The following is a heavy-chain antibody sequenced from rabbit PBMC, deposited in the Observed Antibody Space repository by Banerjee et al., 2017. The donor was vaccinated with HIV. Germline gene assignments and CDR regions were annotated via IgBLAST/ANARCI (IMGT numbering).Heavy chain of an antibody. CDR3: VRGASSSGYYNL. CDR2: INTGRGST. CDR1: GFDFSNNYW. V-gene: IGHV1S45*01. J-gene: IGHJ4*01. Sequence: QEQLEESGGDLVKPEGSLTLTCTASGFDFSNNYWTCWVRQAPGKGLEWIACINTGRGSTYYASWAKGRFTISSHNAQNTLSLQLNSLTVADTATYFCVRGASSSGYYNLWGPGTLVTVS. D-gene: IGHD1-1*01.